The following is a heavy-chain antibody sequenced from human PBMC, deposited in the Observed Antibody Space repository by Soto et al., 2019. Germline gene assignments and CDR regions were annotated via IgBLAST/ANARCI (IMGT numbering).Heavy chain of an antibody. CDR2: ISYDGGNE. J-gene: IGHJ4*02. V-gene: IGHV3-30*18. CDR1: GFAFRSYG. CDR3: AKDTYYHDSTGYYVFDY. D-gene: IGHD3-22*01. Sequence: QVQLVESGGGVVQPGRSLGLSCTVSGFAFRSYGLHWVRQAPGKGLEWVAVISYDGGNERYADSVKGRFTISRDNSKTSLYLQMNSLSAEDTAVYYCAKDTYYHDSTGYYVFDYWGQGTLVTVSS.